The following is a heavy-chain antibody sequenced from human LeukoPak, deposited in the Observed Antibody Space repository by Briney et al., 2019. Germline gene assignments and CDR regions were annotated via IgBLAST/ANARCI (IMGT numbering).Heavy chain of an antibody. CDR2: IYYSGST. V-gene: IGHV4-31*03. CDR3: ARAGSGWDFDY. Sequence: SETLSLTCTVSGGSISSGGYSWSWIRQHPGKGLEWIGYIYYSGSTYYNPSLKSRVTISVDTSKNQFSLKLSSVTAADTAVYYCARAGSGWDFDYWGQGTLVTVSS. CDR1: GGSISSGGYS. D-gene: IGHD6-19*01. J-gene: IGHJ4*02.